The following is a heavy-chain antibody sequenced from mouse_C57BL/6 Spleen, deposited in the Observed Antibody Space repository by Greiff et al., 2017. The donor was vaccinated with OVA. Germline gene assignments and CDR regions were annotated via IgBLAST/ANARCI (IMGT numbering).Heavy chain of an antibody. V-gene: IGHV1-15*01. CDR3: TRGPTALRYFDY. D-gene: IGHD1-2*01. Sequence: VKLQESGAELVRPGASVTLSCKASGYTFTDYEMHWVKQTPVHGLEWIGAIDPETGGTAYNQKFKGKAILTADKSSSTAYMELRSLTSEDSAVYYCTRGPTALRYFDYWGQGTTLTVSS. CDR2: IDPETGGT. J-gene: IGHJ2*01. CDR1: GYTFTDYE.